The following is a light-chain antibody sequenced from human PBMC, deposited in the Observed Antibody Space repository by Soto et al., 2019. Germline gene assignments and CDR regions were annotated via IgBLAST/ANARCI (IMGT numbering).Light chain of an antibody. CDR2: DVS. Sequence: EIVMTQSPATLSVSPGERATLSCRAGQGVTTNFAWYQQKSGQSPRLLIYDVSIRATGVPARFSGTGSETDFTLTISGLQSEDSAVYFCQHYNNWPFSFGQGTRLEIK. CDR1: QGVTTN. J-gene: IGKJ5*01. CDR3: QHYNNWPFS. V-gene: IGKV3-15*01.